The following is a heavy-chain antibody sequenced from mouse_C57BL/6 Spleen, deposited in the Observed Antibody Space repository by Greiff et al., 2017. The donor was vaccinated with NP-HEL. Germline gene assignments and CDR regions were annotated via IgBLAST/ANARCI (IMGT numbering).Heavy chain of an antibody. CDR1: GYTFTSYW. CDR3: ARGPCGNSDYYAMDD. J-gene: IGHJ4*01. V-gene: IGHV1-69*01. CDR2: IDPSDSYT. D-gene: IGHD2-1*01. Sequence: VQLQQPGAELVMPGASVKLSCKASGYTFTSYWMHWVKQRPGQGLEWIGEIDPSDSYTNYNQKFKGKSTLTVDKSSSTAYMQLSSLTSEDSAVYYCARGPCGNSDYYAMDDWGQGTSVTVSS.